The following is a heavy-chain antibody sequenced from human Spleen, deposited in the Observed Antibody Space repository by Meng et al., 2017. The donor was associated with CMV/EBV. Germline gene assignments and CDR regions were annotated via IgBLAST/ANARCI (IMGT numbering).Heavy chain of an antibody. CDR2: IHPHRGDT. D-gene: IGHD7-27*01. CDR3: ARDNNWGPDY. V-gene: IGHV1-2*02. J-gene: IGHJ4*02. Sequence: GGPLRLSCKASGYTFTAHYFHWVRQAPGQGLEWMGWIHPHRGDTNYAQQFQGRVTLTRDTSINTGYMELTRLTSDDTAVYYCARDNNWGPDYWGQGTLVTVSS. CDR1: GYTFTAHY.